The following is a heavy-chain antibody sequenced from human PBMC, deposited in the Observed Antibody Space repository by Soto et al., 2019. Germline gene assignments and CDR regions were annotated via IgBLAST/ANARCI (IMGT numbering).Heavy chain of an antibody. J-gene: IGHJ6*02. CDR3: ARHPTASTHGMDV. Sequence: SETLSLTCSVSGGSIRSNIHYWGWIRQPPGKGLEWIGSIYYSGRTYYNASLMSRVTMSVDTSKNQFSLKLSSLTAADTAVYYCARHPTASTHGMDVWGQGTPVTVS. CDR2: IYYSGRT. CDR1: GGSIRSNIHY. D-gene: IGHD6-6*01. V-gene: IGHV4-39*01.